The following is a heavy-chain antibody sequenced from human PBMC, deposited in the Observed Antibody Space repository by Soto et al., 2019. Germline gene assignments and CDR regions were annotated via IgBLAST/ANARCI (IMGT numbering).Heavy chain of an antibody. CDR1: RGTFSSYA. J-gene: IGHJ4*02. CDR3: PITPPWARLVPFDS. CDR2: IIPICGRA. V-gene: IGHV1-69*13. Sequence: ASVNVSCMASRGTFSSYAISWVRQPPGQGLEWMGGIIPICGRANNARKFQGRGTITADQSTSTSYMSLSSLRSEGTAEYYCPITPPWARLVPFDSWGQGTLVTVSS. D-gene: IGHD3-9*01.